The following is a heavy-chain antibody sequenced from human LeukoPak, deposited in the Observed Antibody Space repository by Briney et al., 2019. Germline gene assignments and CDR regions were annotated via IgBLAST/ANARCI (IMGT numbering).Heavy chain of an antibody. V-gene: IGHV3-48*04. CDR1: GFTFSSYS. Sequence: GGSLRLSCAASGFTFSSYSMNWVRQAPGKGLEWVSYISSSGSTIDYADSVKGRFTISRDNAKNSLYLQMNSLRAEDTAVYYCSRLRGYSYGYADYWGQGTLVAVSS. D-gene: IGHD5-18*01. CDR2: ISSSGSTI. J-gene: IGHJ4*02. CDR3: SRLRGYSYGYADY.